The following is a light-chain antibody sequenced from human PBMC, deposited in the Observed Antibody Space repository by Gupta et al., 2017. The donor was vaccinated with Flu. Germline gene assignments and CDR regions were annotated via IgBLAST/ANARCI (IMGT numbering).Light chain of an antibody. CDR3: NSYAGNNNYV. CDR1: SSDVGSYDF. V-gene: IGLV2-8*01. Sequence: QSALTQPPSASGSPAQSVTISCTGTSSDVGSYDFVSWYQQHLGKAPELIIFRVNKRPSGVPDRFSGSKSGDTASLTVSGLQTEDEADYYCNSYAGNNNYVFGSGTKVTVL. J-gene: IGLJ1*01. CDR2: RVN.